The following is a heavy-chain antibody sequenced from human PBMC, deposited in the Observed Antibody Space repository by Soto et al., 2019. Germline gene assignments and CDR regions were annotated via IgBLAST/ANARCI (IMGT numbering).Heavy chain of an antibody. CDR3: ARDLQNYDYIWGSYPTVSAFDI. D-gene: IGHD3-16*02. CDR2: ISAYNGNT. Sequence: ASVKVSCKASGYTFTSYGISWVRQAPGQGLEWMGWISAYNGNTNYAQKLQGRVTMTTDTSTSTAYMELRSLRSDDTAVYYCARDLQNYDYIWGSYPTVSAFDIWGQGTMVTVSS. V-gene: IGHV1-18*01. CDR1: GYTFTSYG. J-gene: IGHJ3*02.